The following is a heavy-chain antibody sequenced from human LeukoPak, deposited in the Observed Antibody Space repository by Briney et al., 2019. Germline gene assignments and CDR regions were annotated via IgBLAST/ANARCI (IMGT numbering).Heavy chain of an antibody. V-gene: IGHV3-30*04. J-gene: IGHJ4*02. CDR3: AKAFFGSGSYLNY. Sequence: PGGSLRLSCAASGFTFSSYAMHWVRQAPGKGLEWVAVISYDGSNKYYADSVKGRFTISRDNSKNTLYLQMNSLRVEDTAVYYCAKAFFGSGSYLNYWGQGTLVIVSS. CDR1: GFTFSSYA. CDR2: ISYDGSNK. D-gene: IGHD3-10*01.